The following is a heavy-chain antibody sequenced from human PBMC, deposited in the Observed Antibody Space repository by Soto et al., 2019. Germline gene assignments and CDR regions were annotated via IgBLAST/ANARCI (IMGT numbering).Heavy chain of an antibody. CDR2: IFHSGST. CDR3: ARVYSGSYSDS. CDR1: GGSMRSNNR. J-gene: IGHJ4*02. D-gene: IGHD1-26*01. V-gene: IGHV4-4*02. Sequence: SETLSLTCAASGGSMRSNNRWSWVRQPPGKGLEWIGEIFHSGSTNYNPSLKTRVTISVDKSKNQFSLKLSSVTAADTAVYYCARVYSGSYSDSWGQGTLVTVSS.